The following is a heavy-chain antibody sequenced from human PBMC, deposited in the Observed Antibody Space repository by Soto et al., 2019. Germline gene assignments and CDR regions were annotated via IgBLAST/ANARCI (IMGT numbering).Heavy chain of an antibody. CDR1: GDSFNDYY. D-gene: IGHD5-12*01. CDR3: ARESGGATATLDYYYFYMDV. V-gene: IGHV1-2*04. CDR2: INPNGGVT. Sequence: QVQLVQSGAEVRKPGASVTVSCRSSGDSFNDYYIHWVRQAPGQGFEWMGWINPNGGVTKYAQKFQGCVSMTRDTSMRAVYMQLSRLRSDDTAVYYCARESGGATATLDYYYFYMDVWGTGTTVIVSS. J-gene: IGHJ6*03.